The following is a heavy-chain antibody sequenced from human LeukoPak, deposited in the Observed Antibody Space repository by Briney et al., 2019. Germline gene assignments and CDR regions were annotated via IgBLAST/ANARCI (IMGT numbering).Heavy chain of an antibody. CDR1: GGSISSSSYY. V-gene: IGHV4-39*07. CDR2: IYYSGST. D-gene: IGHD6-6*01. J-gene: IGHJ4*02. CDR3: ARVRTGMAARPRYYFDY. Sequence: SETLSLTCTVSGGSISSSSYYWGWIRQPPGKGLEWIGSIYYSGSTYYNPSLKSRVTISVDTSKNQFSLKLSSVTAADTAVYYCARVRTGMAARPRYYFDYWGQGTLVTVSS.